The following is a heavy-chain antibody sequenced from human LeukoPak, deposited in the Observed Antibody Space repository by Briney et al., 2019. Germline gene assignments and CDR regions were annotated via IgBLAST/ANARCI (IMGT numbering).Heavy chain of an antibody. CDR3: ARCGIGETSRSWYGDFDY. J-gene: IGHJ4*02. V-gene: IGHV3-15*01. CDR1: GLTFNYAW. Sequence: GGSLRLSCAASGLTFNYAWMSWVRQAPGKGLEWVGRIKSKTDGGTRDYATPVKGRFSISRDDSKNTLYLQMNSLRAEDTAVYYCARCGIGETSRSWYGDFDYWGQGTLVTVSS. D-gene: IGHD6-13*01. CDR2: IKSKTDGGTR.